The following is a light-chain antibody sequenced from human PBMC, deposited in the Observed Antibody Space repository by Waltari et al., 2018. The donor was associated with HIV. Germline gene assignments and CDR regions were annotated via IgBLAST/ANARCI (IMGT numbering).Light chain of an antibody. CDR1: QGIRRY. J-gene: IGKJ1*01. V-gene: IGKV1-9*01. CDR2: AAS. Sequence: DIQLTQSPSFLSASVGDRVTMTCRASQGIRRYLAWSQQKPGNAPNLLIYAASTLQSGVPSRFSGSGSGTEFTLTISSLQPEDFATYSCQQLNEYPGTFGQGTKVEMK. CDR3: QQLNEYPGT.